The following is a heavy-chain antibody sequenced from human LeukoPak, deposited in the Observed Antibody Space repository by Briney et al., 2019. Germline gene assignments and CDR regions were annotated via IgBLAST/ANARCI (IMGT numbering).Heavy chain of an antibody. V-gene: IGHV3-53*01. Sequence: GGSLRLSCAASGFTFSSYAMSRVRQAPGKGLEWVSVIYGGGGTYYADSVKGRFTISRDSSKNTLYLQMNSLRAEDTAVYYCARTSSGYYYYFDYWGQGTLVTVSS. CDR2: IYGGGGT. D-gene: IGHD3-22*01. CDR1: GFTFSSYA. J-gene: IGHJ4*02. CDR3: ARTSSGYYYYFDY.